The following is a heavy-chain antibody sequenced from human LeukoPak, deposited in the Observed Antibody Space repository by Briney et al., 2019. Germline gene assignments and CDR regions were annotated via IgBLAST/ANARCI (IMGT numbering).Heavy chain of an antibody. CDR1: VGSISHYY. V-gene: IGHV4-59*01. J-gene: IGHJ6*02. CDR3: ARVPSQSYPQVFYDMDV. D-gene: IGHD1-26*01. Sequence: SETLSLTCTVSVGSISHYYWSWIRQSPRKGQEWIGYIYYSGSTNYNPSLKSRVTMSVDTSKNQFSLKLSSVTAADTAVYYCARVPSQSYPQVFYDMDVWGQGTTVTVSS. CDR2: IYYSGST.